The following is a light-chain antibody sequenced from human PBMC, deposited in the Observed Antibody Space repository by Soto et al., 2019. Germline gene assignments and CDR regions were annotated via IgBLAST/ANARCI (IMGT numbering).Light chain of an antibody. CDR3: SSYTSSSTWV. CDR1: SSDVGNYNY. J-gene: IGLJ3*02. CDR2: EVR. V-gene: IGLV2-14*03. Sequence: QSALTQPASVSGSPGQSVTISCTGSSSDVGNYNYVSWYQQYPAKAPKLMIYEVRNRPSGVSNRFSGSKSGNTASLTISGLQADDEATYYCSSYTSSSTWVFGGGTKLTVL.